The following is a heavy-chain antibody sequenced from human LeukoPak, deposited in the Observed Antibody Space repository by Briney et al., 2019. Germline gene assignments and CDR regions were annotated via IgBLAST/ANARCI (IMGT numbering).Heavy chain of an antibody. D-gene: IGHD1-7*01. Sequence: SETLSLTCTVSGGSISSGDYYWSWVRQHPAKVLEWIGYIYYSGSTYYNPSLKSRATISLDTSKKQFSLKLSSVTAADTAVYYCARAYLELRAAYYYGMDVWGQGTTVTVSS. CDR1: GGSISSGDYY. V-gene: IGHV4-31*03. CDR3: ARAYLELRAAYYYGMDV. J-gene: IGHJ6*02. CDR2: IYYSGST.